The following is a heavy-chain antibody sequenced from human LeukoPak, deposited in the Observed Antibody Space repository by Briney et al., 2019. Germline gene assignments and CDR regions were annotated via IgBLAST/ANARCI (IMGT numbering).Heavy chain of an antibody. V-gene: IGHV4-61*01. CDR3: ARVEQVCGGDCNDAFDI. CDR2: IYYSGST. D-gene: IGHD2-21*02. CDR1: GGSVSSGSSY. Sequence: SSETLSLTCTVSGGSVSSGSSYWSWIRQPPGKGLEWIGYIYYSGSTNYNPSLKSRVTISVETSKNQFSLKLNSVTAADTAVYYCARVEQVCGGDCNDAFDIWGQGTMVTVSS. J-gene: IGHJ3*02.